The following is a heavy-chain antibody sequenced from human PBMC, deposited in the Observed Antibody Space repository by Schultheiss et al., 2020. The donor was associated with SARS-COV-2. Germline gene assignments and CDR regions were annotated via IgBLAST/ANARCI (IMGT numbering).Heavy chain of an antibody. J-gene: IGHJ3*02. CDR2: IIPIFGTA. Sequence: SVKVSCKASGGTFSSYAISWVRQAPGQGLEWMGGIIPIFGTANYAQKFQGRVTMTRDTSISTAYMELSRLRSDDTAVYYCARGQEQWLVWGSAFDIWGQGTMVTVSS. CDR3: ARGQEQWLVWGSAFDI. V-gene: IGHV1-69*05. CDR1: GGTFSSYA. D-gene: IGHD6-19*01.